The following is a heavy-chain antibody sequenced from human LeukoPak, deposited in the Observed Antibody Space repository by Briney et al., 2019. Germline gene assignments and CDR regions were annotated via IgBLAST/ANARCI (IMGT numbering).Heavy chain of an antibody. CDR2: ISYDGSNK. J-gene: IGHJ4*02. CDR3: ARVPY. CDR1: GFTFSSYA. V-gene: IGHV3-30*04. Sequence: GGSLRLSCAASGFTFSSYAMHWVRQAPGKGLEWVAVISYDGSNKYYADSVKGRFTISRDNSKNTLYLQMNSLRAEDTAVYYCARVPYWGQGTLVTVSS.